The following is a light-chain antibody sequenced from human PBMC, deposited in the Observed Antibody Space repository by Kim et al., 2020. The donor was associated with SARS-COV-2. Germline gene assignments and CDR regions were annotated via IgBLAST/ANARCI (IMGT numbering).Light chain of an antibody. CDR3: VLYMGGGIWV. V-gene: IGLV8-61*01. Sequence: GGTATLTCGLSAGYVSTNYYPSWYTRPPGQAPRMLIYNTNTRSSGVPDRFSGSILGNKAALPITGAQADDESDYYCVLYMGGGIWVFGGGTQLTVL. CDR2: NTN. CDR1: AGYVSTNYY. J-gene: IGLJ3*02.